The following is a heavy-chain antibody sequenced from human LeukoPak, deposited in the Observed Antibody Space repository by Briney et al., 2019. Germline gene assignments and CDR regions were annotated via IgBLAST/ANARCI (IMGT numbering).Heavy chain of an antibody. D-gene: IGHD6-19*01. Sequence: TGGSLRLSCAASGFTFSSYAMSWVRQAPGKGLEWVSVISGSGGSTYYADSVKGRFTISRDNSKNTLYLQMNSLRAEDTAVYYCAKNTRRYSSGWYQSHFDYWGQGTLVTVSS. V-gene: IGHV3-23*01. J-gene: IGHJ4*02. CDR3: AKNTRRYSSGWYQSHFDY. CDR1: GFTFSSYA. CDR2: ISGSGGST.